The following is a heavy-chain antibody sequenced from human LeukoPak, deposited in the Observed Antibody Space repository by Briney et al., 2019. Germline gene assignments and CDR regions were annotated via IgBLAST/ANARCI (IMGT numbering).Heavy chain of an antibody. CDR3: ARHRDYYDSNGYQTPYFDF. CDR1: GGSISSSSYY. Sequence: PSETLSLTCTVSGGSISSSSYYWGWIRQTPGKGVEWIGSMYYGGTTYYNPSLKSRVTISLDTSKNQISLKLSSVTAADTAVYYCARHRDYYDSNGYQTPYFDFWGQGTLVTVSS. V-gene: IGHV4-39*01. D-gene: IGHD3-22*01. J-gene: IGHJ4*02. CDR2: MYYGGTT.